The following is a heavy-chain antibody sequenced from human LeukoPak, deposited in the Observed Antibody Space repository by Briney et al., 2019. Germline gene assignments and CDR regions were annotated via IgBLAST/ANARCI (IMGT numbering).Heavy chain of an antibody. CDR1: GYTFTGYD. Sequence: ASVKVSCKASGYTFTGYDINWVRQATGQGLEWMGWMNPNSGNTGYAQKFQGRVTMTRNTSISTAYMELSSLRSEDTAVYYCARGFGYSSGWYYFDYWGQGTLVTVSS. CDR3: ARGFGYSSGWYYFDY. V-gene: IGHV1-8*01. J-gene: IGHJ4*02. CDR2: MNPNSGNT. D-gene: IGHD6-19*01.